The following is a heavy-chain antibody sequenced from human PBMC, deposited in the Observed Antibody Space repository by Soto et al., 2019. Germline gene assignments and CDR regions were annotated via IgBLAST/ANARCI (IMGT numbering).Heavy chain of an antibody. V-gene: IGHV3-13*01. CDR1: GFTFSSYD. J-gene: IGHJ4*02. D-gene: IGHD6-19*01. CDR2: IGKAGDT. CDR3: TGGAAGFDY. Sequence: EVQLVESGGDLVQPGGSLRLSCGASGFTFSSYDFHWVRQTSGKGLEWVSGIGKAGDTYYAGSVKGRFTLSRENAKNSLYQQRNSLRPGNTAVYACTGGAAGFDYWGQGALVTVS.